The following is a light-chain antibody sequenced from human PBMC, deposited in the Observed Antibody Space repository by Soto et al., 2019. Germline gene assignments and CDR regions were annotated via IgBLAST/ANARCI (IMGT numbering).Light chain of an antibody. V-gene: IGLV1-40*01. Sequence: QSVLTQPPSVSGAPGQRVTISCTGSSSNIGAGYDVHWYQQRPGTAPKLLIFGNINRPSGVPDRFSGSKSGTSASLTITGLQAEDEGDYYCQSYDSSLSGSVFGGGTKLTVL. CDR2: GNI. CDR3: QSYDSSLSGSV. J-gene: IGLJ2*01. CDR1: SSNIGAGYD.